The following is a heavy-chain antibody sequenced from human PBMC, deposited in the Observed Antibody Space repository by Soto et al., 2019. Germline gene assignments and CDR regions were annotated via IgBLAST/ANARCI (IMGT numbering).Heavy chain of an antibody. Sequence: SPTLSLTCAISGDSVSSNSAAWTWIRQSPSRGLEWLGRTYYRSKWYNDYAVSVKSRITINPDTSKNQFSLQLNSVTPEDTAVYYCARGRYYDFWSGYPGAFDIWGQGTMVTVSS. CDR3: ARGRYYDFWSGYPGAFDI. CDR1: GDSVSSNSAA. D-gene: IGHD3-3*01. CDR2: TYYRSKWYN. J-gene: IGHJ3*02. V-gene: IGHV6-1*01.